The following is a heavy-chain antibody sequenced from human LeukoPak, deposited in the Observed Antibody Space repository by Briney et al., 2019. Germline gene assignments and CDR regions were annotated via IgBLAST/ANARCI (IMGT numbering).Heavy chain of an antibody. J-gene: IGHJ5*02. Sequence: SETLSLTCTVSGGSISSGSYYWSWIRQPPGKGLEWIVRIYTSATTNYNPSLRSRVTISVDTSKYQFSLNLSSVTAADTAVYYCARGAAADATGSYCSGGSCYSVFWFDPWGQGTLVTVSS. CDR3: ARGAAADATGSYCSGGSCYSVFWFDP. D-gene: IGHD2-15*01. CDR1: GGSISSGSYY. CDR2: IYTSATT. V-gene: IGHV4-61*02.